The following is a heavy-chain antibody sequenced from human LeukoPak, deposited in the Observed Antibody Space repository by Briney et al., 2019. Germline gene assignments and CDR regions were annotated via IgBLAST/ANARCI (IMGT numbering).Heavy chain of an antibody. CDR1: GXSIGNYY. V-gene: IGHV4-59*01. CDR2: IDYSGST. D-gene: IGHD2-15*01. J-gene: IGHJ4*02. CDR3: ARSALGFCSGGTCPYYFDH. Sequence: PSETLSLTCTVSGXSIGNYYWSWVRQPPGKGLEWIAYIDYSGSTRYNPSLQSRVSISVDTSKNQFSLRLSSVTAADSAVYYCARSALGFCSGGTCPYYFDHWGQGNLVTVSS.